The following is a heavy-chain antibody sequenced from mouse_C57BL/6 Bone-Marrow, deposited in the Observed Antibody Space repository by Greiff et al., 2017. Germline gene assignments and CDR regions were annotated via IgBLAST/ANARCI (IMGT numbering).Heavy chain of an antibody. J-gene: IGHJ2*01. CDR2: IWRGGST. CDR1: GFSLTSYG. V-gene: IGHV2-5*01. Sequence: QVQLKESGPGLVQPSQSLSIPCTVSGFSLTSYGVHWVRQSPGKGLEWLGVIWRGGSTDYNAAFMSRLGIHKDNSKSQVFFKMNSLQADDTAIYYCAKSYFDYWGQGTTLTVSS. CDR3: AKSYFDY.